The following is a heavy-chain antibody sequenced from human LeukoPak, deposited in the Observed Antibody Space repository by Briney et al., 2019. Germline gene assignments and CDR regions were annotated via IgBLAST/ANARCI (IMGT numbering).Heavy chain of an antibody. V-gene: IGHV1-46*01. Sequence: ASVKVSCKASGYTFTSYYMHWVRQAPGQGLEWMGIINPSGGSTSYAQKFQGRVTMTRDTSTSTVYMELSSLRSEDTAVYYCARDPEQTTRGLNWFDPWGQGTLVTVSS. CDR2: INPSGGST. J-gene: IGHJ5*02. CDR3: ARDPEQTTRGLNWFDP. CDR1: GYTFTSYY. D-gene: IGHD4-11*01.